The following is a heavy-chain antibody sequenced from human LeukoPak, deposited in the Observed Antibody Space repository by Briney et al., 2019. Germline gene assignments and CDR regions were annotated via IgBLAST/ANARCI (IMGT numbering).Heavy chain of an antibody. V-gene: IGHV4-59*08. CDR2: IYYSGST. Sequence: PSETLSLTCTVSGGSMSPYHWGWIRQPPGKGLEWTGYIYYSGSTNYNPSLKSRVTISIDTSKNQFSLKLSSVTAADTAIYYCARAVSGRFDYWGQGTLVTVSS. J-gene: IGHJ4*02. CDR1: GGSMSPYH. D-gene: IGHD6-19*01. CDR3: ARAVSGRFDY.